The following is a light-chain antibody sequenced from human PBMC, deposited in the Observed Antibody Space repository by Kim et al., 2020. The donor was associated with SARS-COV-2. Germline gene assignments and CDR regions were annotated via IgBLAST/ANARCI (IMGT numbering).Light chain of an antibody. J-gene: IGLJ2*01. CDR1: SLRSYY. CDR2: GKN. V-gene: IGLV3-19*01. CDR3: NSRDSNTNMI. Sequence: SSELTQDPAVSVALGQTVRITCQGDSLRSYYASWFQQKPGQAPVLVIYGKNNRPSGIPDRFSGSISGNTASLTITGAQAEDEADYYCNSRDSNTNMIFGAGTQLTVL.